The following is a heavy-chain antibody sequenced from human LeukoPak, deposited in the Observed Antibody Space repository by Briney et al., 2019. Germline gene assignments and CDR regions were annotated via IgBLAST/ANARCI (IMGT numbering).Heavy chain of an antibody. CDR3: ARVIMGAFDI. V-gene: IGHV4-59*01. CDR2: VHYSGTT. Sequence: PSETLSLTCTVSDGSITNYDWSWVRQPPGKGLEFIGHVHYSGTTNYNPSLRSRVTISIDTSKKHFFLKLKSVTAADTAVYYCARVIMGAFDIWGQGTVVTVSS. J-gene: IGHJ3*02. CDR1: DGSITNYD. D-gene: IGHD1-26*01.